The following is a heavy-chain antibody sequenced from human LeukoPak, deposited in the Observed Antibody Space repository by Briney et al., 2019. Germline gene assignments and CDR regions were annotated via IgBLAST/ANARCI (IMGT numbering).Heavy chain of an antibody. CDR2: IYYSEST. J-gene: IGHJ6*02. CDR3: ARHPYYYGMDV. Sequence: SETLSLTCTVSGGSISTFYWSWIRQPPGKGLEWIGYIYYSESTNYNPSLKSRVTISIDTSKNQFSLKLSSVTAADTAVYYCARHPYYYGMDVWGQGTTVTVSS. V-gene: IGHV4-59*08. CDR1: GGSISTFY.